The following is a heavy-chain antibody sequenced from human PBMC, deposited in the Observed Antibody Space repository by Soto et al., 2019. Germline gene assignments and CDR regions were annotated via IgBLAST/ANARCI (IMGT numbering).Heavy chain of an antibody. J-gene: IGHJ4*02. CDR3: ARLGNTVTTRRVFDY. CDR1: GGSISSSSYY. V-gene: IGHV4-39*01. CDR2: IYYSGST. Sequence: SETLSLTCTVSGGSISSSSYYWGWIRQPPGKGLEWIGSIYYSGSTYYNPSLKSRVTISVDTSKNQFSLKLSSVTAADTAVYYCARLGNTVTTRRVFDYWGQGTLVTVSS. D-gene: IGHD4-17*01.